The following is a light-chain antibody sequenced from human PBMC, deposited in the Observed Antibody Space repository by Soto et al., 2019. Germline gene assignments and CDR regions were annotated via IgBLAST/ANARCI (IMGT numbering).Light chain of an antibody. CDR3: QQRTNWPRSFI. CDR2: DTS. J-gene: IGKJ3*01. V-gene: IGKV3-11*01. Sequence: EIVLTQSPATLSLSPGERATLSCRASQSVSSYLAWYQQNPGQAPRLLIYDTSKRATGIPARFSGSGSGTDFTLTISSLEPEDFAVYYCQQRTNWPRSFIFGPGTKVDIK. CDR1: QSVSSY.